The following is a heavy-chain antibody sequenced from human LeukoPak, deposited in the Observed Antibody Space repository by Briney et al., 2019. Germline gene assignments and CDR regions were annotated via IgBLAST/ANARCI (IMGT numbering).Heavy chain of an antibody. D-gene: IGHD3-22*01. CDR1: GGTFSSYA. Sequence: GASVKVSCKASGGTFSSYAISWVRQAPGQGLEWMGRIIPIFGTANYAQKFQGRVTITADESTSTAYMELSSLRSEDTAVYYCAREPGDPRRGYYDSSGYNHWGQGTLVTVSS. CDR3: AREPGDPRRGYYDSSGYNH. V-gene: IGHV1-69*13. J-gene: IGHJ5*02. CDR2: IIPIFGTA.